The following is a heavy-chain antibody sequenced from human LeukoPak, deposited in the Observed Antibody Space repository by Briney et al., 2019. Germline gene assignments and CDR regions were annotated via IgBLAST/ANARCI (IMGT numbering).Heavy chain of an antibody. CDR2: INPNSGDT. V-gene: IGHV1-2*02. J-gene: IGHJ5*02. Sequence: ASVKVSCKASGYTFTGYYMHWVRQAPGQGLEWMGWINPNSGDTNYAQKFEGRVTMTRDTSISTAYMDLSRLRAEDTAVYYCARDRPGRYCSSTSCYTASPFDPWGQGTLVIVSS. CDR1: GYTFTGYY. CDR3: ARDRPGRYCSSTSCYTASPFDP. D-gene: IGHD2-2*02.